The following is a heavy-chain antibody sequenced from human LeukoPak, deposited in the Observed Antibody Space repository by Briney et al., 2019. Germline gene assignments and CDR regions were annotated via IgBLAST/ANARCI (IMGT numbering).Heavy chain of an antibody. V-gene: IGHV4-38-2*02. CDR3: ARGIVVGATDHDAFDI. CDR1: GDSISSGGYY. D-gene: IGHD1-26*01. CDR2: IYHSGST. J-gene: IGHJ3*02. Sequence: SETLSLTCIVSGDSISSGGYYWGWIRQPPGKGLEWIGSIYHSGSTYYNPSLKSRVTISVDTSKNQFSLKLSSVTAADTAVYYCARGIVVGATDHDAFDIWGQGTMVTVSS.